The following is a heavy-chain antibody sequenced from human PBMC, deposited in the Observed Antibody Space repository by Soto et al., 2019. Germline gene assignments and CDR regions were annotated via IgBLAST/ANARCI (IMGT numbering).Heavy chain of an antibody. CDR3: AGGTRRYCSGGSCYSPYLL. J-gene: IGHJ1*01. CDR2: ISAYNGNT. Sequence: ASVKVSCKASGYTFTSYGISWVRQAPGQGLEWMGWISAYNGNTNYAQKLQGRVTMTTDTSTSTAYMELRSLRSDDTAVYYCAGGTRRYCSGGSCYSPYLLWGQGTLVTVSS. D-gene: IGHD2-15*01. V-gene: IGHV1-18*01. CDR1: GYTFTSYG.